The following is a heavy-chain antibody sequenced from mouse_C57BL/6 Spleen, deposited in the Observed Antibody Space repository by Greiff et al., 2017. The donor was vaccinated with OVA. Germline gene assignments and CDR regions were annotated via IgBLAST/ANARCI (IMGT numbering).Heavy chain of an antibody. CDR1: GYTFTSYW. V-gene: IGHV1-50*01. CDR2: IDPSDSYT. CDR3: ARSHYYGSSPLFAY. J-gene: IGHJ3*01. Sequence: QVQLQQPGAELVKPGASVKLSCKASGYTFTSYWMQWVKQRPGQGLEWIGEIDPSDSYTNYNQKFKGKATLTVDTSSSTAYMQLSSLTSEDSAVYYCARSHYYGSSPLFAYWGQGTLVTVSA. D-gene: IGHD1-1*01.